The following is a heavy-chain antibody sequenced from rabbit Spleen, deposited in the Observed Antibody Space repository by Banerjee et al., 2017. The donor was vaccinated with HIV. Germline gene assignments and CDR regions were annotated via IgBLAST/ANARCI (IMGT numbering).Heavy chain of an antibody. D-gene: IGHD7-1*01. CDR3: ARFYAGYGDFGYAAM. V-gene: IGHV1S45*01. Sequence: QEQLKETGGGLVQPGGSLTLSCTASGFDFSSYYMSWVRQAPGKGLEWIACIYGGSSGDTYYASWAKGRFTISKTSSTTVTLQMTSLTAADTATYFCARFYAGYGDFGYAAMWGPGTLVTVS. J-gene: IGHJ4*01. CDR2: IYGGSSGDT. CDR1: GFDFSSYYM.